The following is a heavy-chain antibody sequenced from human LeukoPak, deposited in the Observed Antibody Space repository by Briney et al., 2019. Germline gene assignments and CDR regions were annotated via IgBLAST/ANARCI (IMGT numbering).Heavy chain of an antibody. D-gene: IGHD3-22*01. Sequence: GGSLRLSCAASGFTFSRNYMTWVRQAPGKGLEWVSVVYSNNSTYYADSVKGRFTISRDSSNNTLYLQMNSLRVEDTAIYYCARGINMMIVAPGYWGQGTLVTVPS. CDR3: ARGINMMIVAPGY. J-gene: IGHJ4*02. CDR1: GFTFSRNY. V-gene: IGHV3-53*01. CDR2: VYSNNST.